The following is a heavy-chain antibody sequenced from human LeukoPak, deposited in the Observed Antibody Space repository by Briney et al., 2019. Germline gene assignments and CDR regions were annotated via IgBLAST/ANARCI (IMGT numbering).Heavy chain of an antibody. CDR2: IYSGGST. D-gene: IGHD6-13*01. V-gene: IGHV3-53*01. Sequence: PGGSLRLSCAASGFTVSSNYMSWVRQAPGKGLEWVSVIYSGGSTYYADSVKGQFTISRDNSKNTLYLQMNSLRAEDTAVYYCASTSSGYSSTVFDIWGQGTMVTVSS. CDR3: ASTSSGYSSTVFDI. J-gene: IGHJ3*02. CDR1: GFTVSSNY.